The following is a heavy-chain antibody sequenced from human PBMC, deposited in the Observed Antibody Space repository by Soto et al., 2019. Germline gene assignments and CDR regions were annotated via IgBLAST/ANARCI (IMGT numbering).Heavy chain of an antibody. J-gene: IGHJ4*02. CDR1: GGSISSGDYY. D-gene: IGHD3-3*01. V-gene: IGHV4-30-4*01. CDR2: IYYSGST. CDR3: AREGTIFGVVDY. Sequence: PSETLSLTCTVSGGSISSGDYYWSWIRQPPGKGLEWIGYIYYSGSTYYNPSLKSRVTISVDTSKNQFSLKLSSVTAADTAVYYCAREGTIFGVVDYWGQGTLVTVSS.